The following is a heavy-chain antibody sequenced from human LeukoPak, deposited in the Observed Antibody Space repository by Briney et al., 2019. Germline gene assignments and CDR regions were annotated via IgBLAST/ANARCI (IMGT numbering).Heavy chain of an antibody. D-gene: IGHD3-10*01. CDR1: GGSISSSSYY. CDR3: ARGELWFGEVLCLDP. CDR2: IYYSGST. Sequence: PSETLSLTRTVSGGSISSSSYYWGWIRQPPGKGLEWIGSIYYSGSTYYNPSLKSRVTISADTSRNQFSLKLTSVTAADTALYFCARGELWFGEVLCLDPWGQGTLVTVSS. J-gene: IGHJ5*02. V-gene: IGHV4-39*07.